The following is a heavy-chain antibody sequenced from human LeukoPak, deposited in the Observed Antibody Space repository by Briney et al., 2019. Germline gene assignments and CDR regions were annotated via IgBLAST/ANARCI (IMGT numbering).Heavy chain of an antibody. Sequence: ASVKVSCKASGGTFSSYAISWVRQAPGQGLEWMGGIIPIFGTANYAQKFQGRVTITADESTSTAYVELSSLRSEDTAVYYCARDLVSSSWLDYWGQGTLVTVSS. CDR2: IIPIFGTA. CDR3: ARDLVSSSWLDY. V-gene: IGHV1-69*13. CDR1: GGTFSSYA. D-gene: IGHD6-13*01. J-gene: IGHJ4*02.